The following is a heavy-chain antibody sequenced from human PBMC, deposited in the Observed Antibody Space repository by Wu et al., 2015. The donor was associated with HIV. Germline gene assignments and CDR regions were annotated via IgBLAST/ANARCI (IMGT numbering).Heavy chain of an antibody. CDR3: ARLGYSSSSVQYYYYMDV. CDR1: GYTFTGYF. J-gene: IGHJ6*03. CDR2: INLNSGAT. D-gene: IGHD6-6*01. Sequence: QVQLVQSGAEVKKPGASVKVSCKASGYTFTGYFMHWVRLAPGQGLEWMGWINLNSGATNYAQKFQGRVTMTRDTSISTAYMELNRMRSGDTAVFYCARLGYSSSSVQYYYYMDVWGKGTAVTVSS. V-gene: IGHV1-2*02.